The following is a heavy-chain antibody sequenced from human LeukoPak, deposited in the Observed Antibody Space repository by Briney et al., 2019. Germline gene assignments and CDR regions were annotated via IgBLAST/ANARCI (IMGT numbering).Heavy chain of an antibody. V-gene: IGHV3-7*03. Sequence: AGGSLRLSCAASGFTFSSYWMSWVRQAPGKGLEWVANIKQDGSEKYYVDSVKGRFTISRDNAKNSLYLQMNSLRDEDTALYYCARPRDLCSSSSCPSFDHWGQGTLVTVSS. CDR1: GFTFSSYW. D-gene: IGHD2-15*01. J-gene: IGHJ4*02. CDR2: IKQDGSEK. CDR3: ARPRDLCSSSSCPSFDH.